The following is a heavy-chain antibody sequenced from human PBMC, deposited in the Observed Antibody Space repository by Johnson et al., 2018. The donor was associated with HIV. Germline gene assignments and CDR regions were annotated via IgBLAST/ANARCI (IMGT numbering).Heavy chain of an antibody. J-gene: IGHJ3*02. Sequence: VQLVESGGGVVQPGTSLRLSCAASGFTFSSYPMHWVRQAPGKGLEWVSVIYSGGNTYYADSVKGRFTISRDNSKNTLSLQMNSLRVEDTAVYYCAREARIVVVEPSDAFDIWGQGTMVTVSS. V-gene: IGHV3-66*01. D-gene: IGHD3-22*01. CDR1: GFTFSSYP. CDR3: AREARIVVVEPSDAFDI. CDR2: IYSGGNT.